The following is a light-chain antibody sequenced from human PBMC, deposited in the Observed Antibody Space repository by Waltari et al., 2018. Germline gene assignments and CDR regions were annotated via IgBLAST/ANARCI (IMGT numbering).Light chain of an antibody. CDR1: SGAIGNYKF. CDR2: DVS. J-gene: IGLJ3*02. Sequence: QSALTQPASVSGSPGQSLTISCTGTSGAIGNYKFVSWYQQEPGRAPKLIVYDVSQRPSGVSNRFSGSKSGNTASLTISGLQAEDEADYYCSSYTTTSSWVFGGGTKLTVL. V-gene: IGLV2-14*01. CDR3: SSYTTTSSWV.